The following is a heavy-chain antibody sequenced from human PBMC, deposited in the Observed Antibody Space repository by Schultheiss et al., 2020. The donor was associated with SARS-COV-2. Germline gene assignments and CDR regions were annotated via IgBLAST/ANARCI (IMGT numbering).Heavy chain of an antibody. V-gene: IGHV3-15*01. CDR3: AGEGAAANFDY. D-gene: IGHD6-13*01. CDR2: IKTKADGGTT. CDR1: GFTFSNAW. J-gene: IGHJ4*02. Sequence: GGSLRLSCAASGFTFSNAWMSWVRQAPGKGLEWIGRIKTKADGGTTDYAAPVKGRFTISRDNSKNTLYLHLNTLGADDTAVYYCAGEGAAANFDYWGQGTLVTVSS.